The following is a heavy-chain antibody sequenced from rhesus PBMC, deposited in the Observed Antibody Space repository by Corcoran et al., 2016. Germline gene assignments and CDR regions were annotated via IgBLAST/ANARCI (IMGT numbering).Heavy chain of an antibody. CDR2: IYWNDSK. V-gene: IGHV2-95*01. CDR3: AREKWVQFDFDY. Sequence: QVTLKESGPALVKPTQTLTLTCTFSGFSISTTGTGVGWIRQPPGKALEWLASIYWNDSKYYSTSLKSRPTISKDTSKNQVVLTMTNMDPVDTATYYCAREKWVQFDFDYWGQGVLVTVSS. D-gene: IGHD5-24*01. CDR1: GFSISTTGTG. J-gene: IGHJ4*01.